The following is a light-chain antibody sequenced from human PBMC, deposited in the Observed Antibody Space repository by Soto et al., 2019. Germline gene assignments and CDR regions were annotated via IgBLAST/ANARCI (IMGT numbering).Light chain of an antibody. J-gene: IGLJ1*01. V-gene: IGLV1-40*01. CDR1: SSTIGAGYD. CDR3: QSFDSSPRGV. Sequence: QSVLTQPPSVSGAPGQRVTISCTGSSSTIGAGYDVHWYQQLPGKAPKLLIYGNSNRPSGVPDRFSGSKSGTSASLAITGLQAEDEADYYCQSFDSSPRGVFGTGTKVTVL. CDR2: GNS.